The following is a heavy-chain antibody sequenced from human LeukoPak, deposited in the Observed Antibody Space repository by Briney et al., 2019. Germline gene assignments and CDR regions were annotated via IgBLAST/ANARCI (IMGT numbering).Heavy chain of an antibody. J-gene: IGHJ4*02. CDR1: GGPFSGYY. V-gene: IGHV4-34*01. CDR3: ARASYGDPYYFDY. D-gene: IGHD4-17*01. CDR2: INHSGST. Sequence: SETLSLTCAVYGGPFSGYYWSWIRQPPGKGLEWIGEINHSGSTNYNPSLKSRVTISVDTSKNQFSLKLSSVTAADTAVYYCARASYGDPYYFDYWGQGTLVTVSS.